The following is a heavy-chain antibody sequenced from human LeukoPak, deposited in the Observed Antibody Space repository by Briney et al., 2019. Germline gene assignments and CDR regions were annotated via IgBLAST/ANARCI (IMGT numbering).Heavy chain of an antibody. CDR3: ARAPSRRDSSGSFDS. V-gene: IGHV3-48*02. Sequence: GGSLRLSCAASGFTFIIYSMNWVRQAPGKGLEWVSYISSSSTIYYADSVKGRFTISRDNAKNSLYLQMNSLRDEDTAVYYCARAPSRRDSSGSFDSWGQGTLVAVSS. CDR1: GFTFIIYS. D-gene: IGHD3-22*01. CDR2: ISSSSTI. J-gene: IGHJ4*02.